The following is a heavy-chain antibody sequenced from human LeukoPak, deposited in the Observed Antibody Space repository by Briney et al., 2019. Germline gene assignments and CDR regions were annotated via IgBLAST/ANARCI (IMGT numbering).Heavy chain of an antibody. CDR2: IWYDGSKK. D-gene: IGHD3-16*01. CDR3: AKSPEGGDFDY. J-gene: IGHJ4*02. CDR1: GFTFSTFG. Sequence: GGSLRLSCAASGFTFSTFGMHWVRQAPGKGPEWVAVIWYDGSKKYYIDFAEGRFTISRDNSRNTLYLQMNSLRAEDTAVYYCAKSPEGGDFDYWGQGTLVTVSS. V-gene: IGHV3-33*06.